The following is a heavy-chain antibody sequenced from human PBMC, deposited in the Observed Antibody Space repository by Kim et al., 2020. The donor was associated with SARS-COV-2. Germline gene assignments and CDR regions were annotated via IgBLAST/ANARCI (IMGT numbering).Heavy chain of an antibody. D-gene: IGHD1-26*01. V-gene: IGHV3-48*01. J-gene: IGHJ3*02. CDR3: VRDSMVGAFDM. Sequence: GGSLRLSCATSGFTFSAYDMNWVRQAPGKGLEWLSFITKSSTTIYYADSVEGRFTISRDNAKNSLFLQMNSLSVEDTALYYCVRDSMVGAFDMWGPGTMVTVSS. CDR2: ITKSSTTI. CDR1: GFTFSAYD.